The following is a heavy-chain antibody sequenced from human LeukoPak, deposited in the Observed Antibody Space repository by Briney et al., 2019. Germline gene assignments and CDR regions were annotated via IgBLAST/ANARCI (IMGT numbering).Heavy chain of an antibody. V-gene: IGHV4-39*07. CDR3: ARDSGTFDY. Sequence: SETLSLTCTVSGGSISSSSYYWGWIRQPPGKGLEWIGSIYYSGSTYYNPSLKSRVTISVDRSKNQFSLNLSSVTAADTAVYYCARDSGTFDYWGQGTLVTVSS. D-gene: IGHD3-10*01. CDR2: IYYSGST. CDR1: GGSISSSSYY. J-gene: IGHJ4*02.